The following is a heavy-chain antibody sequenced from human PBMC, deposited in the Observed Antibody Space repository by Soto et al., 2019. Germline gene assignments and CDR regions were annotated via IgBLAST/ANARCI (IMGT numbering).Heavy chain of an antibody. J-gene: IGHJ5*02. CDR1: GASISGFY. CDR2: IYATGTT. D-gene: IGHD3-16*02. CDR3: SSVDLIVQNWFDP. Sequence: ASETLSLTCTVSGASISGFYWSWIRKSAGKGLEWIGRIYATGTTDYNPSLKSRVMMSVDTSKKQFSLKLRSVTAADTAVYYYSSVDLIVQNWFDPWGQGTLVTVSS. V-gene: IGHV4-4*07.